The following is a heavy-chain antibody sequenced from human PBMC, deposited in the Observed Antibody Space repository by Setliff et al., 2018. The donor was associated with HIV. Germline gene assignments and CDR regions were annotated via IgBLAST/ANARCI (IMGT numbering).Heavy chain of an antibody. CDR3: ARDRHYSGLGSYGP. D-gene: IGHD3-10*01. J-gene: IGHJ5*02. CDR1: GGSFGDYH. Sequence: KPSETLSLTCTLSGGSFGDYHWSWIRQPAGRGLEWIGRIFRSGTTDYKFSLKSRVTISIDTSRNQFSLRLTSVTAEDTAVYYCARDRHYSGLGSYGPGGPGTLVTVSS. V-gene: IGHV4-4*07. CDR2: IFRSGTT.